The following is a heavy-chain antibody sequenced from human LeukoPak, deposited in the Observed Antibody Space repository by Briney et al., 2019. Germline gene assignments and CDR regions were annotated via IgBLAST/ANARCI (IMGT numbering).Heavy chain of an antibody. D-gene: IGHD6-6*01. J-gene: IGHJ4*02. CDR3: AKDNGYSSSSFDY. CDR1: GFTFSSYA. V-gene: IGHV3-9*01. CDR2: ISWNSGNI. Sequence: GGSLRLSCAASGFTFSSYAMSWVRQAPGKGLEWVSGISWNSGNIGYADSVKGRFTISRDNAKNSLYLQMNSLRTEDTALYYCAKDNGYSSSSFDYWGQGTLVTVSS.